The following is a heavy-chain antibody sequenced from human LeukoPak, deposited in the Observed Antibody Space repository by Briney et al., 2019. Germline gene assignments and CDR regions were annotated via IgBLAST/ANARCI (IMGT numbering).Heavy chain of an antibody. CDR3: ARGKDILTGYYRYYFDY. D-gene: IGHD3-9*01. J-gene: IGHJ4*02. CDR1: GFTFRSYY. V-gene: IGHV3-23*01. Sequence: GGSLRLSCAASGFTFRSYYMSWFRQAPGKGLEWVSAINGGGGSTYYADSVKDRFTISRDNSKNTLYLQMNSLRSEDTAVYYCARGKDILTGYYRYYFDYWGQGTLVTVSS. CDR2: INGGGGST.